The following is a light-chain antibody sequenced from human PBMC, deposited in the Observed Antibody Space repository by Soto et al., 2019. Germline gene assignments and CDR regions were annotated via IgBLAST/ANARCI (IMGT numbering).Light chain of an antibody. CDR3: QQSYSLPYT. CDR1: QSIDNF. CDR2: AAS. Sequence: GARVTIPCRPSQSIDNFLNWYQQKPGKAPNLLIYAASSLQSGVSSRFSGSGSGTDFTLTISSLQPEDSATYYCQQSYSLPYTFGQGTKVDI. V-gene: IGKV1-39*01. J-gene: IGKJ2*01.